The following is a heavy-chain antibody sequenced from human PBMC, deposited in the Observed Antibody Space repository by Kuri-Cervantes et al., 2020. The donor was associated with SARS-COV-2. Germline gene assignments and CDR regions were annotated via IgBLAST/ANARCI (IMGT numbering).Heavy chain of an antibody. CDR1: GDSISSSAFY. Sequence: GSLRLSCTVSGDSISSSAFYWGWIRQPPGKGLEWIAKIYYTGSTYYNPSLKSRVTISVDTSKNQFSLKLTSVTATDTARYYCVRLPPPFKGVVPAHWGQGTLVTVSS. CDR2: IYYTGST. V-gene: IGHV4-39*01. D-gene: IGHD2-8*01. CDR3: VRLPPPFKGVVPAH. J-gene: IGHJ4*02.